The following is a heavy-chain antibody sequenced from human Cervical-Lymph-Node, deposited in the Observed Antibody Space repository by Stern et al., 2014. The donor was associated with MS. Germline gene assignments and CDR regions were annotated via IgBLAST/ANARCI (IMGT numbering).Heavy chain of an antibody. J-gene: IGHJ5*02. Sequence: QVTLKESGPTLVKPTQTLTLTCDFSGFSLTTSGVGVGWIRQPPGKALEWLALLYWDDEKRYSPSLKNRLSIITDTAKNHVVLTMTNMDPVDTGTYYCAHRSTSVAGAWASWGQGILVVVSS. D-gene: IGHD1-26*01. V-gene: IGHV2-5*02. CDR3: AHRSTSVAGAWAS. CDR2: LYWDDEK. CDR1: GFSLTTSGVG.